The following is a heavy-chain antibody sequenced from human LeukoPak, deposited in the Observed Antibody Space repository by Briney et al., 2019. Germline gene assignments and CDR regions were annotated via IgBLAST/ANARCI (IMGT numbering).Heavy chain of an antibody. J-gene: IGHJ3*02. D-gene: IGHD3-9*01. CDR3: AKGYEIFVGAFDI. V-gene: IGHV3-33*06. CDR1: GVTFSNYG. Sequence: LPGGSLRLSCVASGVTFSNYGMHWVRQAPGKGLEWVAVLWKDGSNNFYADSVKGRFRFSRDNSKDMLYLQMNSLRAEDTAVYYCAKGYEIFVGAFDIWGQRTMVTVSS. CDR2: LWKDGSNN.